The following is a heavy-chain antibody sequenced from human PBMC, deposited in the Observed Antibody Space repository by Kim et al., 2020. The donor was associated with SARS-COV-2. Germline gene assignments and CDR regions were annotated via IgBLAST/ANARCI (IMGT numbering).Heavy chain of an antibody. J-gene: IGHJ5*02. D-gene: IGHD7-27*01. V-gene: IGHV3-23*01. CDR3: AKVPRFLTGWFDP. Sequence: YANSGKGRFTISRDNSKNTLYLQMNSLRAEDTAVYYCAKVPRFLTGWFDPWGQGTLVTVSS.